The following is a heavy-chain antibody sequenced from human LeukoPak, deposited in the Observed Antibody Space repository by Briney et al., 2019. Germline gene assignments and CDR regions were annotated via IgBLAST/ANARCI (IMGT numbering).Heavy chain of an antibody. CDR3: GRVDSSGLLGY. CDR2: ISAYYANT. Sequence: ASVKVSCKASGYTFTSYDISWVRQAPGQGLEWMGWISAYYANTNYAQKLQGRVTMTTDTPTSTAYMELRSLRSDDTAVYYCGRVDSSGLLGYWGQGTLVTVSS. V-gene: IGHV1-18*01. J-gene: IGHJ4*02. CDR1: GYTFTSYD. D-gene: IGHD3-22*01.